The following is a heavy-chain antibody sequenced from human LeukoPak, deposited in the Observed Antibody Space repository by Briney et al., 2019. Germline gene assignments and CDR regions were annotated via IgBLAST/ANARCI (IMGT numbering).Heavy chain of an antibody. CDR3: ARGNRGYNYGYFPFEY. CDR2: IYPGDSDT. J-gene: IGHJ4*02. V-gene: IGHV5-51*01. Sequence: GESLKISCKGSGYSFTSYWIGWVRQMPGKGLEWMGIIYPGDSDTRYSPSFQGQVTISADKSISTAYLQWSSLKASDTVIYYCARGNRGYNYGYFPFEYWGQGTLVSVSS. D-gene: IGHD5-18*01. CDR1: GYSFTSYW.